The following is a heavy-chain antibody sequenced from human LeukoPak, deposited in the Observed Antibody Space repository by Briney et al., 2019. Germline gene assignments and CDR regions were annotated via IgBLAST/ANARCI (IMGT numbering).Heavy chain of an antibody. CDR3: ARDSYGGNAFFDY. D-gene: IGHD4-23*01. V-gene: IGHV3-11*01. J-gene: IGHJ4*02. CDR2: ISSSGSAI. Sequence: GGSLRLSCAASGFTFSDYYMSWIRQAPGKGLEWVSYISSSGSAIYYADSVKGRFTISRDNAKNSLYLQMNSLRAEDTAVYYCARDSYGGNAFFDYWGQGTLVTVSS. CDR1: GFTFSDYY.